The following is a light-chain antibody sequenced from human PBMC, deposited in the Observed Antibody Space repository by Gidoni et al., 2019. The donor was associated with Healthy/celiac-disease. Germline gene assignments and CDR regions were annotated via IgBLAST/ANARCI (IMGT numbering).Light chain of an antibody. CDR3: QQYSSYMYT. CDR1: QSISSW. Sequence: DIQMTQSPSTLSASVEDRVTITCRASQSISSWLAWYQQKPGKAPKLLIYKASSLESGVPSSFGGSGSGTEFTLTISSLQPDDFANYYYQQYSSYMYTFGQGTKLEIK. CDR2: KAS. V-gene: IGKV1-5*03. J-gene: IGKJ2*01.